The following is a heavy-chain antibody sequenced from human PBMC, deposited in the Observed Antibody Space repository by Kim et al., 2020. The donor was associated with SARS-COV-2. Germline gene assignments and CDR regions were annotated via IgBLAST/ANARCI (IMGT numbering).Heavy chain of an antibody. D-gene: IGHD3-10*01. CDR2: ISGSGGST. CDR3: AKGRGSGIYYYYGMDV. Sequence: GGSLRLSCAASGFTFSSYAMSWVRQAPGKGLEWVSAISGSGGSTYYADSVKGRFTISRDNYKNTLYLQMNSLRAEDTAVYYCAKGRGSGIYYYYGMDVWGQGTTVTVSS. CDR1: GFTFSSYA. V-gene: IGHV3-23*01. J-gene: IGHJ6*02.